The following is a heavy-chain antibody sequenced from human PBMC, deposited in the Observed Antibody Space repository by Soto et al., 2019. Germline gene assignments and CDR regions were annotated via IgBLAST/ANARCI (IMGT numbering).Heavy chain of an antibody. CDR1: GGSISRYY. J-gene: IGHJ5*02. CDR2: IYYSGST. Sequence: SETLSLTCTVSGGSISRYYWSWIRQPPGKGLEWIGYIYYSGSTNYNPSLKSRVTISVYTSKNQFSLKLSSVTAADTAVYYCARGGQQLVPWGQGTLVTVSS. V-gene: IGHV4-59*01. D-gene: IGHD6-13*01. CDR3: ARGGQQLVP.